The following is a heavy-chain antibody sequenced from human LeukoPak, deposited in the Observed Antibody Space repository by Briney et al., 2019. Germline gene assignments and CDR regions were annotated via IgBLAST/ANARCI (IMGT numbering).Heavy chain of an antibody. CDR2: INPNSGGT. J-gene: IGHJ6*03. D-gene: IGHD2-2*01. CDR1: GYTFTVYY. CDR3: ARGPCSSTSCTTRYMDV. V-gene: IGHV1-2*02. Sequence: ASVTVSSKASGYTFTVYYMHWVRQAPGQGLEWMGWINPNSGGTNYAQKFQGRVTMTRDTSISTAYMELSRLRSDDTAVYYCARGPCSSTSCTTRYMDVWGKGTTVTVSS.